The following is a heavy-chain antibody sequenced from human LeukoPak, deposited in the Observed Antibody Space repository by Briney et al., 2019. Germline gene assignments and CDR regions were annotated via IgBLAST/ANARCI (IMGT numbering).Heavy chain of an antibody. V-gene: IGHV4-39*07. D-gene: IGHD5-24*01. J-gene: IGHJ4*02. CDR1: GDSNTNSLYY. CDR2: IDYGGST. Sequence: PSETLSLTCTVSGDSNTNSLYYWGWVRQPPGKGLEWIGTIDYGGSTYYNPSLKSRATISIDTSKNQFSLKLSSVTAADTAVYYCARGRFREMATTTYFDYWGQGTLVTVSS. CDR3: ARGRFREMATTTYFDY.